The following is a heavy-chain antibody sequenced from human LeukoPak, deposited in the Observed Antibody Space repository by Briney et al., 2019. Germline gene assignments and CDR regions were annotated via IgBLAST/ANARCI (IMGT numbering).Heavy chain of an antibody. V-gene: IGHV4-39*07. CDR3: ARAHGGYCSSTSCYILNWFDP. J-gene: IGHJ5*02. D-gene: IGHD2-2*01. Sequence: SETLSLTCTVSGGSISSYYWGWIRQPPGKGLEWIGSIYYSGSTYYNPSLKSRVTISVDTSKNQFSLKLSSVTAADTAVYYCARAHGGYCSSTSCYILNWFDPWGQGTLVTVSS. CDR1: GGSISSYY. CDR2: IYYSGST.